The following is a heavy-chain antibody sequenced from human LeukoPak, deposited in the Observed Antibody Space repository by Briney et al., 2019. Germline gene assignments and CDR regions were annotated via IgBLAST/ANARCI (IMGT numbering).Heavy chain of an antibody. Sequence: SETLSLTCAVSGGSISSGDYSWSWIRQPPGKGLEWIGYIYHSGSTYYNPSLKSRVTISVDRSKSQFSLKLTSITAADTAVYYCARSGWDYYDSSGPRSWFDPWGQGTLVTVSS. V-gene: IGHV4-30-2*01. D-gene: IGHD3-22*01. CDR1: GGSISSGDYS. CDR2: IYHSGST. J-gene: IGHJ5*02. CDR3: ARSGWDYYDSSGPRSWFDP.